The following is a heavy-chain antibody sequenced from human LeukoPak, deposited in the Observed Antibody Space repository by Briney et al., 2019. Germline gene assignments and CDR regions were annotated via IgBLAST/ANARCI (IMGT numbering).Heavy chain of an antibody. V-gene: IGHV1-2*04. CDR1: GYTFTSYG. Sequence: ASVKVSCKASGYTFTSYGISWVRQAPGQGLEWMGWINPNSGGTNYAQKFQGWVTMTRDTSISTAYMELSRLRSDDTAVYYCARDSKANAFDIWGQGTMVTVSS. CDR3: ARDSKANAFDI. J-gene: IGHJ3*02. D-gene: IGHD2-2*01. CDR2: INPNSGGT.